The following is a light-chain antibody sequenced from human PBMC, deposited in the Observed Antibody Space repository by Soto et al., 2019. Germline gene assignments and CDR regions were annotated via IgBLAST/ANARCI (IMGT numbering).Light chain of an antibody. J-gene: IGKJ4*01. CDR2: DAS. CDR1: QSVSSY. CDR3: QQRSNWPPRALT. Sequence: EIVLTQSPATLSWSPGERATLSCRASQSVSSYLAWYQQKPGQAPRLLIYDASNRATGIPARFSGSGSGTDFTLTISSLEPEDFAVYYCQQRSNWPPRALTFGGGTKVEIK. V-gene: IGKV3-11*01.